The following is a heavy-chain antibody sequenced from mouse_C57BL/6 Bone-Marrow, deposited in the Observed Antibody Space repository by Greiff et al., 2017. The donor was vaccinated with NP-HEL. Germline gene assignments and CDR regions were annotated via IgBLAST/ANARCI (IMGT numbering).Heavy chain of an antibody. D-gene: IGHD2-14*01. Sequence: VKLMESGAELVRPGASVTLSCKASGYTFTDYEMHWVKQTPVHGLEWIGAIDPETGGTAYNQKFKGKAILTADKSSSTAYMELRSLTSEDSAVYYCTREGYSRGFDYWGQGTTLTVSS. CDR1: GYTFTDYE. V-gene: IGHV1-15*01. CDR3: TREGYSRGFDY. J-gene: IGHJ2*01. CDR2: IDPETGGT.